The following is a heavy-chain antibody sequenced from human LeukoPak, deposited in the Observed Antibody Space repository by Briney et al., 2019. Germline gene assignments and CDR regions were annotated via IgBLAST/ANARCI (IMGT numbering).Heavy chain of an antibody. V-gene: IGHV4-39*07. J-gene: IGHJ4*02. CDR1: GGSISTSSYY. Sequence: SETLSLTCTVSGGSISTSSYYWGWVRQPPGKGLEWIGNIFYSGSTYYSPSLKSRVTISLDTSRNQFSLKLNSVTAADTAVYYCARQNGVGLFTLPGGQGTLVTVSS. D-gene: IGHD2-8*01. CDR3: ARQNGVGLFTLP. CDR2: IFYSGST.